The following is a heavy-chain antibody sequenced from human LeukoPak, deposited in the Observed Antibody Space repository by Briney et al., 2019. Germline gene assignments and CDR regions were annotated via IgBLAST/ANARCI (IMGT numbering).Heavy chain of an antibody. CDR2: INPNSGGT. D-gene: IGHD1-26*01. CDR3: AREKYSGSYYGIDY. V-gene: IGHV1-2*02. J-gene: IGHJ4*02. Sequence: ASVKVSCKASGYTFTGYYMHWVRQAPGQGLEWMGWINPNSGGTNYAQKFQGRVTMTRDTSTSTAYMELRSLRSDDTAVYYCAREKYSGSYYGIDYWGQGTLVTVSS. CDR1: GYTFTGYY.